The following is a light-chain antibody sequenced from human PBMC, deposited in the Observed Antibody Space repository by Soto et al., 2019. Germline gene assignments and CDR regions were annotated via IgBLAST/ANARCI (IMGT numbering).Light chain of an antibody. J-gene: IGKJ5*01. CDR3: QQYNNWPPGIT. CDR2: GAS. V-gene: IGKV3-20*01. CDR1: QSVSSNY. Sequence: EIVLTQSPGTLSLSTGERAALSCRANQSVSSNYLAWYQQTPGQAPRLLIYGASNRATGIPDRFSGSGSGTDFTLTISSLQSEDFAIYYCQQYNNWPPGITFGQGTRLEI.